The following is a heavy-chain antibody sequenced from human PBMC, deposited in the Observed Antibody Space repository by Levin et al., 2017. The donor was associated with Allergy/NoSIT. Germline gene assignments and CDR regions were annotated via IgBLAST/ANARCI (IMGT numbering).Heavy chain of an antibody. CDR2: ISWNSGSI. CDR1: GFTFDDYA. D-gene: IGHD3-10*01. Sequence: SLKISCAASGFTFDDYAMHWVRQAPGKGLEWVSGISWNSGSIGYVDSVKGRFTISRDNAKNSLYLQMNSLRAEDTALYYCAKDQTPFSGAFDIWGQGTMVTVSS. J-gene: IGHJ3*02. V-gene: IGHV3-9*01. CDR3: AKDQTPFSGAFDI.